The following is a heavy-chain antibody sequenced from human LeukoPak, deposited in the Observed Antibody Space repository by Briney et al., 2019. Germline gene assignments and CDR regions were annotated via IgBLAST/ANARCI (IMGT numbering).Heavy chain of an antibody. J-gene: IGHJ4*02. Sequence: ASVKVSRKVSGYILTELSIHWVRPLPRKGLEWMGGFDPDYDETIYAQEFQGRVTMTEDTSIDTAYMELSNLRSEDTAVYYCATLAPHYYNSGNAFDYWGQGTLVSVSS. CDR3: ATLAPHYYNSGNAFDY. CDR2: FDPDYDET. V-gene: IGHV1-24*01. D-gene: IGHD3-10*01. CDR1: GYILTELS.